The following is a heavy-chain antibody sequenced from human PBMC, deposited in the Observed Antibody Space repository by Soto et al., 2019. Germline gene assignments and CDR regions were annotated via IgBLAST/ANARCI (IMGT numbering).Heavy chain of an antibody. V-gene: IGHV4-34*01. CDR3: ARGLCATDY. J-gene: IGHJ4*02. Sequence: PSETLSLTCAVYGESLSGYYWTWMRQPPGKGLEWIGESHHSESTSYNPSLKSRVNMSIDLSKNQFSLRLTSVTAADTAVYYCARGLCATDYWGQGTLVTVSS. CDR2: SHHSEST. CDR1: GESLSGYY. D-gene: IGHD2-15*01.